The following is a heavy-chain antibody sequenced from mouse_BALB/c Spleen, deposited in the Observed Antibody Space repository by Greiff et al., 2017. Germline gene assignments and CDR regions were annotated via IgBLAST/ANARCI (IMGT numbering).Heavy chain of an antibody. CDR2: IYPGNGDT. Sequence: VQLQQPGAELVKPGASVKMSCKASGYTFTSYNMHWVKQTPGQGLEWIGAIYPGNGDTSYNQKFKGKATLTADKSSSTAYMQLSSLTSEDSAVYYCATDLRYAMDYWGQGTSVTVSS. CDR1: GYTFTSYN. V-gene: IGHV1-12*01. CDR3: ATDLRYAMDY. J-gene: IGHJ4*01.